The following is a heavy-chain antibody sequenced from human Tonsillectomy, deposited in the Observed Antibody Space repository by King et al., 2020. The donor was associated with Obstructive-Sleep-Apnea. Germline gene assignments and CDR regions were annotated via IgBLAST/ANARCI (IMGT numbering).Heavy chain of an antibody. V-gene: IGHV1-2*02. J-gene: IGHJ3*02. CDR2: VNPHSGGT. CDR1: GYTFTAYF. CDR3: AAFSSSSAFDI. D-gene: IGHD6-13*01. Sequence: QLVQSGAEVKKPGASLKVSCKTSGYTFTAYFMHWVRQAPGQGLEWMGWVNPHSGGTNYAQKFQGRVTMTRDTSISTAYMELSRLRSDDTAVYYCAAFSSSSAFDIWDQGTMVTVSS.